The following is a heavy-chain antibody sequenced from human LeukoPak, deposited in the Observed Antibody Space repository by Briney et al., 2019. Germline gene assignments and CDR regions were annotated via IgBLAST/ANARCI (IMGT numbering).Heavy chain of an antibody. Sequence: GRSLRLSCAASGFTFSSHGMHWVRQAPGKGLEWVATITNDGTTTYSADSVKGRFTISRDNAKNSLYLQMNSLRAEDTAVYYCASLDSSGYYSVRYWGQGTLVTVSS. CDR1: GFTFSSHG. CDR2: ITNDGTTT. J-gene: IGHJ4*02. D-gene: IGHD3-22*01. V-gene: IGHV3-33*08. CDR3: ASLDSSGYYSVRY.